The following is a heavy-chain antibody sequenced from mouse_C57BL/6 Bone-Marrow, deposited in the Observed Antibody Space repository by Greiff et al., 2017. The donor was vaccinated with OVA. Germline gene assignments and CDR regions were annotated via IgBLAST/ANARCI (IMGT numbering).Heavy chain of an antibody. J-gene: IGHJ2*01. V-gene: IGHV1-64*01. Sequence: VQLQQSGAELVKPGASVKLSCKASGYTFTSYWMHWVKQRPGQGLEWIGMIHPNSGSTNYNEKFKSMATLTVDTSSSPAYMQLSSLTSEDSAVYNCAREMITTVVAGFDYWGQGTTLTVSS. CDR2: IHPNSGST. CDR1: GYTFTSYW. D-gene: IGHD1-1*01. CDR3: AREMITTVVAGFDY.